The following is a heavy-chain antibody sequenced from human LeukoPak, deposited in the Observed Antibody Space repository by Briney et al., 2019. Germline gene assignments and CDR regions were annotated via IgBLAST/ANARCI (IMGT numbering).Heavy chain of an antibody. D-gene: IGHD3-3*01. V-gene: IGHV4-39*01. CDR2: IYYSGST. CDR3: ARLQSEITIFGVVISTLFDY. Sequence: PSETLSLTCTVSGGSISSSSYYWGWIRQPPGKGLEWIGSIYYSGSTYYNPSLKSRVTISGDTSKNQFSLKLSSVTAADTAVYYCARLQSEITIFGVVISTLFDYWGQGTLVTVSS. CDR1: GGSISSSSYY. J-gene: IGHJ4*02.